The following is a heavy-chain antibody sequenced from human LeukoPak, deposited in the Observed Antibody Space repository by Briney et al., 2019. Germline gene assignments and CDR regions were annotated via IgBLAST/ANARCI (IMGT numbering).Heavy chain of an antibody. V-gene: IGHV4-39*01. CDR3: AREHSSGYYYYFDY. D-gene: IGHD3-22*01. J-gene: IGHJ4*02. Sequence: PSETLSLTCTVSGGSISSSTYYWGWIRQPPGTGLEWIGSIYYSGSTYYNPSLKSRVTISVDTSKNQFSLKLSSVTAADTAVCYCAREHSSGYYYYFDYWGQGTLVTVSS. CDR2: IYYSGST. CDR1: GGSISSSTYY.